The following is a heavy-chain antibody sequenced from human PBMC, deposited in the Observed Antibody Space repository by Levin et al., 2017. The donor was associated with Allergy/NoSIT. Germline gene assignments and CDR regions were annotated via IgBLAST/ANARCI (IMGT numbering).Heavy chain of an antibody. D-gene: IGHD2/OR15-2a*01. Sequence: GGSLRLSCTASGFTFTTYHAICWVRQAPGEGLVWVCDISGSGDSTHYADSVKGRFTVSRANSKNTLSLQMNSLTAEDTAAYYCAKLAATDPRILYDAFDVWGQGTLVTVSS. J-gene: IGHJ3*01. CDR3: AKLAATDPRILYDAFDV. CDR1: GFTFTTYHA. V-gene: IGHV3-23*01. CDR2: ISGSGDST.